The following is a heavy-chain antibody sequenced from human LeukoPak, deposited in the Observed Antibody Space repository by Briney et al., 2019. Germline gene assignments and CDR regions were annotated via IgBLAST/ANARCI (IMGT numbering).Heavy chain of an antibody. Sequence: ASVKVSCKASGYTFTSYDINWVRQATGQGLEWMGWMNPNSGNTGYAQKFQGRVTMTRNTSISTAYMELSSLRSEDTAVYYCATAVTTWIGYNYYGIDVWGQGTTVTVSS. CDR3: ATAVTTWIGYNYYGIDV. CDR1: GYTFTSYD. D-gene: IGHD4-17*01. V-gene: IGHV1-8*01. J-gene: IGHJ6*02. CDR2: MNPNSGNT.